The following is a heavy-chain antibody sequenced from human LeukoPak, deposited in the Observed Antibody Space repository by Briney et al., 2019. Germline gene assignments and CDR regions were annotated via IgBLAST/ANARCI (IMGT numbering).Heavy chain of an antibody. CDR1: GYTFTGYY. J-gene: IGHJ4*02. CDR2: INPNSGGT. CDR3: AGGISRDGYNDLNY. Sequence: ASVKVSCKASGYTFTGYYMHWVRQAPGQGLEWMGWINPNSGGTNYAQKFQGRVTMTRDTSISTAYMELSRLRSDDMAVYYCAGGISRDGYNDLNYWGQGTLVTVSS. D-gene: IGHD5-24*01. V-gene: IGHV1-2*02.